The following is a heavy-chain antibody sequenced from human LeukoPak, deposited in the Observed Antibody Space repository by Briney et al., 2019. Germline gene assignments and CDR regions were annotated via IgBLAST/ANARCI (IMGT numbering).Heavy chain of an antibody. CDR2: ISGSGGST. D-gene: IGHD3-9*01. Sequence: LPGGSLRPSCAASGFTFSSYAMSWVRQAPGKGLEWVSAISGSGGSTYYADSVKGRFTISRDNSKNTLYLQMNSLRAEDTAVYYCAKGDHILTGYAAFDYWGQGTLVTVSS. CDR3: AKGDHILTGYAAFDY. CDR1: GFTFSSYA. V-gene: IGHV3-23*01. J-gene: IGHJ4*02.